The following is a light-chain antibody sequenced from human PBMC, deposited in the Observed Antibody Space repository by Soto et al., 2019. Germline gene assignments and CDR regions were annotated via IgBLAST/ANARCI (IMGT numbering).Light chain of an antibody. Sequence: EIVLTQSPVTLSLSPGERATLSCRASQSVSAYLAWFQQKASQPPRLLIYDASDRASGVPPRFSGSGSGTDFTLTITGLEPEDSAVYYCQHRSNWPWTFGQGTKVEV. CDR2: DAS. CDR1: QSVSAY. J-gene: IGKJ1*01. V-gene: IGKV3-11*01. CDR3: QHRSNWPWT.